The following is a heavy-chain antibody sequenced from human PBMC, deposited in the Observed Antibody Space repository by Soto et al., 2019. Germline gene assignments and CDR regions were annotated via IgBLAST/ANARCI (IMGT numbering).Heavy chain of an antibody. D-gene: IGHD1-1*01. Sequence: QLQLVQSGAEEKKPGASVKVSCKAPRYIFTAYFMHWVRQAPGQGLEWMGWINPNNCATHYGISFYGSVHMTRDTSISTAYMVLNSLRSDVTSVYYCASHDPGARYDPWGQGTLVIGSS. J-gene: IGHJ5*02. CDR2: INPNNCAT. CDR1: RYIFTAYF. V-gene: IGHV1-2*07. CDR3: ASHDPGARYDP.